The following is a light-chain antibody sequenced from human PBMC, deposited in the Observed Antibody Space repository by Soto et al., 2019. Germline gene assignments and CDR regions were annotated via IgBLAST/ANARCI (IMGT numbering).Light chain of an antibody. CDR3: QQSSDYPWT. CDR2: EAS. J-gene: IGKJ1*01. V-gene: IGKV1-5*03. CDR1: QSINSY. Sequence: DIQMTQSPSTLSASVGDRVTITCRASQSINSYLAWYQQKPGKAPKLLIYEASNLESGVPSRFSGSGSGTEFTLTLSSLQPDDFATYYCQQSSDYPWTFGEGTKVDIK.